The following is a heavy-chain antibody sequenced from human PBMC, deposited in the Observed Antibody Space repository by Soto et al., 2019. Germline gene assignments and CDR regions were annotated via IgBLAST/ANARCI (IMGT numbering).Heavy chain of an antibody. CDR3: ARPYEGGYSSNHHYYYALDV. J-gene: IGHJ6*02. Sequence: SVKVSCKISGGTFSRYSISWVQQAPGQGLEWMGGIVPIFGTRNYAQKFQDRVTITTDESATTAHMELSNLRSEDTAVYYCARPYEGGYSSNHHYYYALDVWGQGTAVTVSS. CDR1: GGTFSRYS. V-gene: IGHV1-69*05. CDR2: IVPIFGTR. D-gene: IGHD3-22*01.